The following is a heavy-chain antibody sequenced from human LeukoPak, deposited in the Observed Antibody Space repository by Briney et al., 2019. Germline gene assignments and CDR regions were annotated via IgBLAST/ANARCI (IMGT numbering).Heavy chain of an antibody. CDR1: GFTLTSYS. CDR3: ARERPTAGIPFDS. CDR2: ISISSSYI. Sequence: PGGTLRLSCAASGFTLTSYSMNWVRQAPGQGLEWVSSISISSSYIYYADSVKGRFTISRDNAKNSLYLQMNSLRAEDTAVYYCARERPTAGIPFDSWGQGTLVTVSS. D-gene: IGHD6-13*01. V-gene: IGHV3-21*01. J-gene: IGHJ4*02.